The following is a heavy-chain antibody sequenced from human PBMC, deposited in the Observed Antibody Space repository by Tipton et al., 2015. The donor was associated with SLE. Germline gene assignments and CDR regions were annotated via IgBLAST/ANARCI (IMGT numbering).Heavy chain of an antibody. CDR3: TSRGYSSSSQVSHY. D-gene: IGHD6-6*01. V-gene: IGHV3-73*01. J-gene: IGHJ4*02. CDR2: IRSKANSYAT. CDR1: GFTFSGSA. Sequence: SLRLSCAASGFTFSGSAMHWVRQASGKGLEWVGRIRSKANSYATAYAASVKGRFTISRDDSKNTAYLQMNSLKTEDTAVYYCTSRGYSSSSQVSHYWGQGTLVTVSS.